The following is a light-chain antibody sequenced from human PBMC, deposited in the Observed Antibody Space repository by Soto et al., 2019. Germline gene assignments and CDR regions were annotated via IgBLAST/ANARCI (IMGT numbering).Light chain of an antibody. J-gene: IGKJ2*01. CDR1: QSVLYSSNNKNY. Sequence: DIVMTQSPDSLAVSLGERATINCKSSQSVLYSSNNKNYLAWYQQRPGQPPKLLIYWASTRESGVPDRFSGSGSGTEFTLTITSLQAEDVAVYYCQQYERTPPTFGQGTQLEIK. CDR3: QQYERTPPT. V-gene: IGKV4-1*01. CDR2: WAS.